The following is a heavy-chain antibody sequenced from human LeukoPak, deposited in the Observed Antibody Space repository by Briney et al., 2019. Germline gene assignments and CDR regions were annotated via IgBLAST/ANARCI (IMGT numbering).Heavy chain of an antibody. J-gene: IGHJ3*01. CDR3: VRRRFCSGDGCHSNAFDL. CDR2: IYPGDSDT. CDR1: GYTFTNYW. D-gene: IGHD2-15*01. V-gene: IGHV5-51*01. Sequence: GESLKISCKGSGYTFTNYWIGWVRQMPGKGLEWMGNIYPGDSDTRYSPSFQGQVTISVDKSINTAYVQWSSLKASDTAAYYCVRRRFCSGDGCHSNAFDLWGHGTMVIVSS.